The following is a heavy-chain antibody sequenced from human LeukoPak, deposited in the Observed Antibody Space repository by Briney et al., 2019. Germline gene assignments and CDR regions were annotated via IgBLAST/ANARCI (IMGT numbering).Heavy chain of an antibody. J-gene: IGHJ4*02. CDR3: AARQYYGSGNYYTADF. CDR2: ISYDGSNE. D-gene: IGHD3-10*01. CDR1: GFTFSSYA. Sequence: GGSLRLSCAASGFTFSSYAMHWVRQAPGKGLEWVAVISYDGSNEYDADSVKGRFTISRDNSKNTLYLQMNSLRGEDTAVYYCAARQYYGSGNYYTADFWGQGTLVTVSS. V-gene: IGHV3-30*04.